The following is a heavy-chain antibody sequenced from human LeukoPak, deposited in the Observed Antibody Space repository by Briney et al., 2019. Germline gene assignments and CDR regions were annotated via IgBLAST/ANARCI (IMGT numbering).Heavy chain of an antibody. CDR2: INSDGSST. J-gene: IGHJ4*02. CDR1: GFTFSNYW. V-gene: IGHV3-74*01. CDR3: ARDNLYYYDSSGYCFDY. Sequence: PGGSLRLSCAASGFTFSNYWMHWVRQAPGKGLVWVSRINSDGSSTSYADSVKGRFTISRYNAKNTLYLQMNSLRAEDTAVYYRARDNLYYYDSSGYCFDYWGQGTLVTVSS. D-gene: IGHD3-22*01.